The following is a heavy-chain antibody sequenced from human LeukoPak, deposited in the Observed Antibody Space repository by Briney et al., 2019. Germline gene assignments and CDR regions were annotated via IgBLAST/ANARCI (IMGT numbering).Heavy chain of an antibody. CDR1: GGSISGYY. J-gene: IGHJ4*02. CDR2: INHSGST. CDR3: ARRNRYCNGGSCAHHHDS. D-gene: IGHD2-15*01. V-gene: IGHV4-34*01. Sequence: SETLSLTCTVSGGSISGYYWSWIRQPPGKGLEWIGEINHSGSTNYNPSLKSRVTISVDTSKNQFSLKLSSVTAADTALYYCARRNRYCNGGSCAHHHDSWGQGTLVIVSS.